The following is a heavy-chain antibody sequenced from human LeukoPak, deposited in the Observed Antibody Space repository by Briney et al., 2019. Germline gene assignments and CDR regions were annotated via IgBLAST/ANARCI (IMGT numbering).Heavy chain of an antibody. Sequence: PSETLSLTCTVSGGSISSGSYYWSWIRQPPGKGLEWIGYIYYSGSTNYNPSLKSRVTISVDTSKNQFSLKLSSVTAADTAVYYCARFRGGYLDYWGQGTLVTVSS. V-gene: IGHV4-61*01. CDR3: ARFRGGYLDY. CDR2: IYYSGST. CDR1: GGSISSGSYY. J-gene: IGHJ4*02. D-gene: IGHD3-22*01.